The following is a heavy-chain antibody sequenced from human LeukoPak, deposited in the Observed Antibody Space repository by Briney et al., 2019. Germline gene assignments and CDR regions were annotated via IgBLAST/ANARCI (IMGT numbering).Heavy chain of an antibody. Sequence: GGSLRLSCEASGFTFSTFAMIWVRQPPGKGLEWVSSIFPSGGEIHYADSVRGRFTISRDNAKNSLYLQMNSLRAEDTAVHYCARGDRYDWDYYYYMDVWGKGTTVTVSS. J-gene: IGHJ6*03. CDR3: ARGDRYDWDYYYYMDV. V-gene: IGHV3-21*01. CDR1: GFTFSTFA. CDR2: IFPSGGEI. D-gene: IGHD1-20*01.